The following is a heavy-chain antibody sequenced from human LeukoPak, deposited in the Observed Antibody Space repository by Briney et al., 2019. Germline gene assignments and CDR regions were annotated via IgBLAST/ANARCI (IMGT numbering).Heavy chain of an antibody. CDR3: ARAGWWELPRYAFDI. D-gene: IGHD1-26*01. J-gene: IGHJ3*02. CDR2: INPNSGGT. Sequence: ASVKVSCKASGYTFTGYYMHWVRQAPGQGLEWMGWINPNSGGTNYAQKFQGRVTMTRDTSISTAYMELSRLRSDDTAVYYCARAGWWELPRYAFDIWGQGTMVTVSS. CDR1: GYTFTGYY. V-gene: IGHV1-2*02.